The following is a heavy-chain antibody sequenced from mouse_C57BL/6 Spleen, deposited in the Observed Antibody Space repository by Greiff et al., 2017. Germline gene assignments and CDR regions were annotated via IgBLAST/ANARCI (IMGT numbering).Heavy chain of an antibody. V-gene: IGHV1-75*01. CDR1: GYTFTDYY. D-gene: IGHD4-1*01. Sequence: QVQLQQSGPELVKPGASVKISCKASGYTFTDYYINWVKQRPGQGLEWIGWIFPGSGSTYYNEKFKGKATLTVDNSSSTAYMFLSSLTSEDSAVYFCARRELGRLYFDYWGQGTTLTVSS. CDR2: IFPGSGST. J-gene: IGHJ2*01. CDR3: ARRELGRLYFDY.